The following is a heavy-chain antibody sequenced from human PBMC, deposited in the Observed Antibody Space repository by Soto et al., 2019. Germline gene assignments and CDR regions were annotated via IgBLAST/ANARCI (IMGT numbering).Heavy chain of an antibody. Sequence: QVQLVQSGAEVKKPGASVKVSCKASGYTFTSYYMYWVRQAPGQGLEWMGIINPSGGSTNYAQKLPGRVTMTRDTYTRTVYMELSSLRSEDTAVYYCARVEMATIKGNAFDIWGQGTMVTVSS. CDR3: ARVEMATIKGNAFDI. D-gene: IGHD5-12*01. CDR2: INPSGGST. J-gene: IGHJ3*02. CDR1: GYTFTSYY. V-gene: IGHV1-46*01.